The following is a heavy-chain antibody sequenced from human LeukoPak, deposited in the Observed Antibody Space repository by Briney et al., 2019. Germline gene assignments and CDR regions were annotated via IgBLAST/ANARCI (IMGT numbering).Heavy chain of an antibody. J-gene: IGHJ5*02. D-gene: IGHD3-22*01. CDR1: GGSIRSSNW. CDR3: ARHGRWLAYYYDSSGSEGWFDP. Sequence: PPGTLSLTCAVSGGSIRSSNWWNWVRQPPGKGLEWIGEIYRSGSTKHNPSLKSRVTISVDKSKNQFSLKLSSVTAADTAVYYCARHGRWLAYYYDSSGSEGWFDPWGQGTLVTVSS. CDR2: IYRSGST. V-gene: IGHV4-4*03.